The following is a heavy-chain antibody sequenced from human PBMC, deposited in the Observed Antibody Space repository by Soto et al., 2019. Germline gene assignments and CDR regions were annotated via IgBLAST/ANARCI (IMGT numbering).Heavy chain of an antibody. J-gene: IGHJ6*02. CDR3: VRDSSSWFYYYSGMDV. V-gene: IGHV1-18*01. CDR2: ISGYNDNT. CDR1: GYIFTNFG. D-gene: IGHD6-13*01. Sequence: QVQLKQSGPEVRKPGASVRVSCKASGYIFTNFGISWVRQAPGQGLEWMGWISGYNDNTHYAQKLQGRVSMTTDTSTGTAYMDLRSLRSDDTAIYYCVRDSSSWFYYYSGMDVWGQGTTVTVSS.